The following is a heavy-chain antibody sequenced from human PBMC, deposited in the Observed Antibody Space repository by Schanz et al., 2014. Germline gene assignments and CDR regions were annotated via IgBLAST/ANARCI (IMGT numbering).Heavy chain of an antibody. CDR2: MNESHSTI. V-gene: IGHV3-23*01. CDR1: GFNFSDYA. D-gene: IGHD5-12*01. J-gene: IGHJ4*02. CDR3: ARKVVATIGGYYDN. Sequence: EVHLLESGGGLVPPGGSLRLSCAASGFNFSDYAMCWVRQARGKGLEWVSAMNESHSTIYYADSVRGRFTISRDNAENTLFLQMNSLRAEDTVVYYCARKVVATIGGYYDNWGQGTLVIVSS.